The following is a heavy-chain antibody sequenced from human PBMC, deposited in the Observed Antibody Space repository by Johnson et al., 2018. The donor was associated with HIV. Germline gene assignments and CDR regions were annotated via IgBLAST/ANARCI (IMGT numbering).Heavy chain of an antibody. CDR2: ISGSGSTI. J-gene: IGHJ3*02. CDR1: GFTFSSYA. CDR3: AREIIAAADDI. Sequence: LVESGGGLVQPGGSLRLSCAASGFTFSSYAMSWVRQAPGKGLEWVSAISGSGSTIYYADSVKGRFTISRDNAKNSLYLQMNSLRAEDTAVYYCAREIIAAADDIWGQGTMVTVSS. D-gene: IGHD6-13*01. V-gene: IGHV3-48*04.